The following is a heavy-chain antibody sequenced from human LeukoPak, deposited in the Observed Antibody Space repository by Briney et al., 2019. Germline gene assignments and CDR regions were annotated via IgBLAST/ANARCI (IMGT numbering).Heavy chain of an antibody. D-gene: IGHD4-17*01. CDR1: GFTFSSYS. CDR2: ISSSSSYI. CDR3: ARQMTTVTTFDY. V-gene: IGHV3-21*01. Sequence: GGSLRRSCAASGFTFSSYSMNWVRQAPGKGLEWVSSISSSSSYIYYADSVKGRFTISRDNAKNSLYLQMNSLRAEDTAVYYCARQMTTVTTFDYWGQGTLVTVSS. J-gene: IGHJ4*02.